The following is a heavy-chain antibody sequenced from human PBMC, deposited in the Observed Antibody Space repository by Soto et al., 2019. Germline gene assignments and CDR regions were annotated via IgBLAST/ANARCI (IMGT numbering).Heavy chain of an antibody. J-gene: IGHJ6*02. CDR3: ASSSLYGMDV. V-gene: IGHV4-30-4*01. Sequence: SVTLWLPCSVCGGCISSGYDCWSWIRQPPGKDLEWIGNIYYSVHSYYSPSLKSRLIISIDTSKNQFSLKVVSVTAAHSAVYYCASSSLYGMDVWGQGTTVTVSS. CDR2: IYYSVHS. CDR1: GGCISSGYDC.